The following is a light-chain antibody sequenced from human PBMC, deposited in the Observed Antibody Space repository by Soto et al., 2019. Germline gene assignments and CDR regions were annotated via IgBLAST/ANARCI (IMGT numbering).Light chain of an antibody. CDR1: QSVGYW. CDR2: DAS. J-gene: IGKJ3*01. V-gene: IGKV1-5*01. Sequence: IQMTQSPSTLSASVGDRVTITCRASQSVGYWLAWYQQKPGKAPQFLIYDASSLHDGVPSRFSGSGSGTDFTLTISSLEPEDFAVYYCQQRSNWLFTFGPGTKVDIK. CDR3: QQRSNWLFT.